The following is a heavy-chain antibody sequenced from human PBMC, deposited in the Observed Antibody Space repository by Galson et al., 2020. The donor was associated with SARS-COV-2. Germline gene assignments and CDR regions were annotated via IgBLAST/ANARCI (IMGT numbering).Heavy chain of an antibody. CDR2: IFSNDEK. CDR1: GFSLSNARMG. D-gene: IGHD3-3*01. Sequence: VSGPTLVKPTETLTLTCTVSGFSLSNARMGVSWIRQPPGKALEWLAHIFSNDEKSYSTSLKSRLTISKDTSKSQVVLTMTNMDPVDTATYYCARIRVSYDFWSGYLSRRYYYYGMDVWGQGTTVTVSS. J-gene: IGHJ6*02. V-gene: IGHV2-26*01. CDR3: ARIRVSYDFWSGYLSRRYYYYGMDV.